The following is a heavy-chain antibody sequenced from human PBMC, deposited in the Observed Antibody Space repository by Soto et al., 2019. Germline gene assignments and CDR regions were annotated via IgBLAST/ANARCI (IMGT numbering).Heavy chain of an antibody. CDR3: AKGRGGAGSLTPRVDF. CDR1: GFTFNNYA. Sequence: EVKLLESGGGLVQPGGSLRLSCAASGFTFNNYAMTWVRQAPGKGLEWVSAISGGGDTTSYADSVKGRFTVSSDGSENTLYLQMGSLRAEDTALYYCAKGRGGAGSLTPRVDFWGQGTLVTVSS. J-gene: IGHJ4*02. CDR2: ISGGGDTT. D-gene: IGHD3-10*01. V-gene: IGHV3-23*01.